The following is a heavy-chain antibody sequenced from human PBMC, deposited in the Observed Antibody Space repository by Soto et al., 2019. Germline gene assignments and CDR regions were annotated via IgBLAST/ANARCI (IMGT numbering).Heavy chain of an antibody. CDR2: IKQDGSEK. CDR1: GFTFSSYW. J-gene: IGHJ6*03. Sequence: GGSLRLSCAASGFTFSSYWMSWVRQAPGKGLEWVANIKQDGSEKYYVDSVKGRFTISRDNAKNSLYLQMNSLRAEDKAVYYCARDQRVRGVIFTYYMDVWGKGTTVTVSS. CDR3: ARDQRVRGVIFTYYMDV. V-gene: IGHV3-7*01. D-gene: IGHD3-10*01.